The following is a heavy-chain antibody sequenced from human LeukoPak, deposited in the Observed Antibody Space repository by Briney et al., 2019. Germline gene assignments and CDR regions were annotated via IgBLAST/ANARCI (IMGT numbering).Heavy chain of an antibody. Sequence: PGTSLRLSCAASGFTFSTYGMHWVRQAPGKGLEWVALIWYDGGDKYYADSVKGRFTISRDNSKNTVYLQMNSLRVEDTAVYYCARAWGYRGYDWGYFDYWGQGTLVTVSS. V-gene: IGHV3-33*01. CDR2: IWYDGGDK. CDR1: GFTFSTYG. J-gene: IGHJ4*02. CDR3: ARAWGYRGYDWGYFDY. D-gene: IGHD5-12*01.